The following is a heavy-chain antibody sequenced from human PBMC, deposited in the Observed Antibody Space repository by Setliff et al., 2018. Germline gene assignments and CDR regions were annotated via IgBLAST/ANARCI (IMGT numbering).Heavy chain of an antibody. V-gene: IGHV5-51*01. CDR2: IYPGDSDT. CDR3: ARRAVTAEYFQH. D-gene: IGHD4-17*01. Sequence: GVSLKISCKGSGYSFTTYWIGWVRQMPGKGLEWMGIIYPGDSDTRYSPSFQGQVTISADKSISTAYLQLSSLKASDTAIYYCARRAVTAEYFQHWGHGTRVTVS. J-gene: IGHJ1*01. CDR1: GYSFTTYW.